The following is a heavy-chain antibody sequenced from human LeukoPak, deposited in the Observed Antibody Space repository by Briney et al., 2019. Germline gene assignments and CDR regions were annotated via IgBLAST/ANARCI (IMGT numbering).Heavy chain of an antibody. CDR1: GGTFSSYA. CDR2: IIPIFGTA. Sequence: ASVKVSCKASGGTFSSYAISWVRQAPGQGLEWMGGIIPIFGTANYAQKFQGRVTITADKSTSTAYMELRSLRSDDTAVYYCARRYCSGGSCYSGYWGQGTLVTVSS. D-gene: IGHD2-15*01. CDR3: ARRYCSGGSCYSGY. J-gene: IGHJ4*02. V-gene: IGHV1-69*06.